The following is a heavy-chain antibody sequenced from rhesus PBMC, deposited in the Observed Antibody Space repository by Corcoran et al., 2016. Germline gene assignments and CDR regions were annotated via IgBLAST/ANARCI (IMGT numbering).Heavy chain of an antibody. CDR2: ISERVGTI. CDR3: TRGEVHYYSGSYL. Sequence: DVQLVESGGGLVKPGGSLRLSCVASGFTFSSYVMHWVRQAPGKGLEWVSVISERVGTITYADSVKGRFTISRDNAKNSLFLQMNSLRAEDTAVYYCTRGEVHYYSGSYLWGQGVLVTVSS. V-gene: IGHV3S26*01. D-gene: IGHD3-16*01. J-gene: IGHJ4*01. CDR1: GFTFSSYV.